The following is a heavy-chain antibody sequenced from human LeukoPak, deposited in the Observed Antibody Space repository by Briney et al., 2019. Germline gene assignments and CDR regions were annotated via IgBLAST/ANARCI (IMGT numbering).Heavy chain of an antibody. D-gene: IGHD5-18*01. CDR1: VASISNYY. J-gene: IGHJ4*02. Sequence: SETLSLTCAVSVASISNYYWSWIRQAPRKGLEWIGYISTSGSTNYNPSLKSRVSISLDTSNNRFSLNLNFVTAADTAVYFCASPRTSYRYTFDYWGPGALVTVSS. CDR3: ASPRTSYRYTFDY. CDR2: ISTSGST. V-gene: IGHV4-4*09.